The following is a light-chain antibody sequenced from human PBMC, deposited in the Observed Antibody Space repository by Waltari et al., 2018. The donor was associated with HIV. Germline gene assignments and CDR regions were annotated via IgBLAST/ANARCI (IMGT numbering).Light chain of an antibody. V-gene: IGLV2-14*01. J-gene: IGLJ1*01. CDR2: EVT. CDR1: INDIGGYNY. Sequence: QSALNQPTSVSGSPGQSISISCTGTINDIGGYNYVPWYQHHPGKAPKPLIYEVTNRPPGISDRFSGAKSGNTASLTISGLHAEDEAVYYCSSYTASSTYVFGPGTRVIV. CDR3: SSYTASSTYV.